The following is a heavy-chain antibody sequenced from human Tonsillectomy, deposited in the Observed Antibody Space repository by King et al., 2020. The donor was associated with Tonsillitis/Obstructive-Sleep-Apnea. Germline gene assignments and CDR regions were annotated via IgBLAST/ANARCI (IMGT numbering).Heavy chain of an antibody. J-gene: IGHJ3*02. V-gene: IGHV5-51*03. CDR3: ARPLRRPNGAFDI. CDR1: GYSFTNYW. Sequence: VQLVESGAEVKKPGESLKISCKGSGYSFTNYWIGWVRQVPGKGLEWMGIIYPGDSDTRYSPSFQDQVIISADRSTSTAYLQWSSLKASDTAMYYCARPLRRPNGAFDIWGQGTLVTVSS. CDR2: IYPGDSDT.